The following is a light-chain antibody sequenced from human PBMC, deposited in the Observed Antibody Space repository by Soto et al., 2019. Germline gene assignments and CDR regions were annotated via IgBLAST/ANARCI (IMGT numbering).Light chain of an antibody. V-gene: IGLV2-23*02. CDR2: DVN. CDR1: SSDVGNYNL. CDR3: CSYAGSYTWV. Sequence: QSALTQPASVSGSPGQSITISCTGTSSDVGNYNLVSWYQQHPGKAPKLMIYDVNQRPSGVSDRFSGSKSGNTASLTISGLQAEDEAEYYCCSYAGSYTWVFGGGTKLTVL. J-gene: IGLJ3*02.